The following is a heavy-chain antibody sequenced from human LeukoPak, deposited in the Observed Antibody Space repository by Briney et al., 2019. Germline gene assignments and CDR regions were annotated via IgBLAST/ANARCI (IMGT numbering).Heavy chain of an antibody. V-gene: IGHV3-7*01. CDR3: ARDLRGYPY. D-gene: IGHD3-22*01. Sequence: GGSLRLSCTASGFTFSTYYMAWVRQAPGKGLEWVANIRQDGSGKFYADSVKGRFTISRDNAKNSLFLQMNSLRAEDTAVYYCARDLRGYPYWGQGTLVTVSS. CDR2: IRQDGSGK. CDR1: GFTFSTYY. J-gene: IGHJ4*02.